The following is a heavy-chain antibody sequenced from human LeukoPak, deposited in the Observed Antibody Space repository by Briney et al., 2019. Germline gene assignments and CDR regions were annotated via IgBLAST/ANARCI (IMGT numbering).Heavy chain of an antibody. Sequence: GRSLRLSCAASGFTFSSYAMHWVRQAPGKGLEWVAVISYDGGNKYYADSVKGRFAFSRDNSKNTLYLQMNSLRAEDTAVYYCARDRDYYGSGSPSLIDYWGQGTLVTVSS. D-gene: IGHD3-10*01. CDR3: ARDRDYYGSGSPSLIDY. CDR2: ISYDGGNK. J-gene: IGHJ4*02. CDR1: GFTFSSYA. V-gene: IGHV3-30*09.